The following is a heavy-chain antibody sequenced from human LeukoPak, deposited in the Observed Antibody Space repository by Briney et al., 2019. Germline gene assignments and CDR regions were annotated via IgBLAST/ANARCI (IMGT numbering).Heavy chain of an antibody. D-gene: IGHD3-22*01. Sequence: ASVKVSCKASGYTFTGYYMHWVRQAPGQGLEWMGWINPNSGGTNYAQKFQGRVIMTRDTSISTAYMELSSLRSEDTAVYYCAREYSNYYDSSGYLYYFDYWGQGTLVTVSS. CDR1: GYTFTGYY. CDR3: AREYSNYYDSSGYLYYFDY. J-gene: IGHJ4*02. CDR2: INPNSGGT. V-gene: IGHV1-2*02.